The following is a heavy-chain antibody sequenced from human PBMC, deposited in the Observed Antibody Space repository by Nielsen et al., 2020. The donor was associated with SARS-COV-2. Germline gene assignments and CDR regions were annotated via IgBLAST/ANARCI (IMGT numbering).Heavy chain of an antibody. CDR1: GGSFSGYY. V-gene: IGHV4-34*01. CDR2: INHSGST. J-gene: IGHJ4*02. CDR3: ARMIGYSTSSDY. D-gene: IGHD6-6*01. Sequence: SETLSLTCAVYGGSFSGYYWSWIRQPPGKGLEWIGEINHSGSTNYNPSLKSRVTISVDTSKNQFSLKLSSVTAADTAVYYCARMIGYSTSSDYWGQGTLVTVSS.